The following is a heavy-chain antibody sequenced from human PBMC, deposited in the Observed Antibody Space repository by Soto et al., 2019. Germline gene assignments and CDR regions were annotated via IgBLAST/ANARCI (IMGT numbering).Heavy chain of an antibody. CDR3: AKAGFSSGWSPSYFDY. Sequence: EVQLLESGGGLVQPGRSLRLSCAASGFTFRSYAMNWVRQAPGKGLEWVSAMSGTGGSTYYADSVKGRFTISRDNTKNTLYLPMNSVRVEHTTVFYCAKAGFSSGWSPSYFDYWGQGTLVTVSS. D-gene: IGHD6-19*01. CDR2: MSGTGGST. CDR1: GFTFRSYA. J-gene: IGHJ4*02. V-gene: IGHV3-23*01.